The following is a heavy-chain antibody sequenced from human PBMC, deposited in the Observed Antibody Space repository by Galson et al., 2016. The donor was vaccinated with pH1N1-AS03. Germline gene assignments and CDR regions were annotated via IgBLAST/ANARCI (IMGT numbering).Heavy chain of an antibody. J-gene: IGHJ4*02. CDR1: GGTFSSDA. CDR3: ARDTSTTATTHFDC. Sequence: SVKVSCKASGGTFSSDAISWVRQAPGQGLEWMGRIIPILGITDYAQKLQGRVTITADKSTSTAYMELSSLRSEDTAVYYCARDTSTTATTHFDCWGQGTLVTISS. CDR2: IIPILGIT. V-gene: IGHV1-69*04. D-gene: IGHD4-17*01.